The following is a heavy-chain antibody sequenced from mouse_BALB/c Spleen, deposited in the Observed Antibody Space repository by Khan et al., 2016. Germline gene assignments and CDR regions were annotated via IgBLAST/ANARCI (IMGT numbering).Heavy chain of an antibody. D-gene: IGHD1-1*01. CDR1: GYSFTSYT. CDR2: INPSSSYT. CDR3: ASYSTTVVAPLDY. J-gene: IGHJ2*01. Sequence: QVQLKQSGAELARPGASVKMSCKASGYSFTSYTMHWVKQRPGQGLEWLGFINPSSSYTNYNQNFKDKATLTADKSSSTAYMQLSSLTSEDSAVYCCASYSTTVVAPLDYWGQGTTLTVSS. V-gene: IGHV1-4*01.